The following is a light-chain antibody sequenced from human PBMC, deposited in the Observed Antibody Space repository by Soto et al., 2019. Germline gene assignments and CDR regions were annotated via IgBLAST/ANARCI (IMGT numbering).Light chain of an antibody. CDR2: EVS. Sequence: QSALTQPASVSGSPGQSITISCTGTSSDVGAYNYVSWYRQHPGKAPKLMIYEVSNRASGFSGRFSGSKSGNTASLTISGLQAEDEADYYCSSYKTSSPYVSGTGTKVTVL. CDR3: SSYKTSSPYV. J-gene: IGLJ1*01. V-gene: IGLV2-14*01. CDR1: SSDVGAYNY.